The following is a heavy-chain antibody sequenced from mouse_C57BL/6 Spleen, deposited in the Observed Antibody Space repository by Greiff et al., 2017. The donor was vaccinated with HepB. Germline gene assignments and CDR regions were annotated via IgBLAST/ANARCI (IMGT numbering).Heavy chain of an antibody. CDR2: INPSTGGT. CDR3: ASGTGTKWFAY. Sequence: EVQLQQSGPELVKPGASVKISCKASGYSFTGYYMNWVKQSPEKSLEWIGEINPSTGGTTYNQKFKAKATLTVDNSSSTAYMQLKSLTSEDSAVDYCASGTGTKWFAYWGQGTLVTVSA. J-gene: IGHJ3*01. V-gene: IGHV1-42*01. CDR1: GYSFTGYY. D-gene: IGHD4-1*01.